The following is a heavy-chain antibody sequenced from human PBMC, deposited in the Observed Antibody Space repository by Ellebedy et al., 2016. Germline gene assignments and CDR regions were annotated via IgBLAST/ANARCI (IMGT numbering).Heavy chain of an antibody. D-gene: IGHD6-13*01. CDR1: RFTFSSYA. J-gene: IGHJ4*02. Sequence: GGSLRLSCAASRFTFSSYAMSWVRQAPGKGLEWVSAVGGSCEKTYYADSVKGRFTISRDNFNNLLFLEMHSLRAEDTATYYCVKVTAWYSSSWYFAYWGQGALVTVSS. V-gene: IGHV3-23*01. CDR2: VGGSCEKT. CDR3: VKVTAWYSSSWYFAY.